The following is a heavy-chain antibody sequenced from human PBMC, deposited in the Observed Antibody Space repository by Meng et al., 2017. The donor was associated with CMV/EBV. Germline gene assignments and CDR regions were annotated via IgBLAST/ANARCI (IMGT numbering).Heavy chain of an antibody. D-gene: IGHD6-13*01. CDR2: IDTDGTIT. CDR1: GFTFSNYW. V-gene: IGHV3-74*01. J-gene: IGHJ5*02. CDR3: TRDAADSSSPAWFDP. Sequence: SGFTFSNYWMRWVRQAPGKGLVWVSRIDTDGTITSYADPVKGRFTVSRDNSKNTLYLQMNSLRAEDTAVYYCTRDAADSSSPAWFDPWGQGTLVTVSS.